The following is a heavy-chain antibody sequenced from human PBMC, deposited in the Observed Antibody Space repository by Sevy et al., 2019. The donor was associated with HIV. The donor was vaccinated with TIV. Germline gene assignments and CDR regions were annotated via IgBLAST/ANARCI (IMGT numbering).Heavy chain of an antibody. J-gene: IGHJ6*03. Sequence: GGSLRLSCAASGFTFSSYAMHWVRQAPGKGLEWVAVISYDGSNKYYADSVKGRFTISRDNSKNTLYLQMNSLRAEDKAVYYCARVYGGPYDFWSGYMDVWGKGTTVTVSS. CDR2: ISYDGSNK. CDR1: GFTFSSYA. D-gene: IGHD3-3*01. V-gene: IGHV3-30-3*01. CDR3: ARVYGGPYDFWSGYMDV.